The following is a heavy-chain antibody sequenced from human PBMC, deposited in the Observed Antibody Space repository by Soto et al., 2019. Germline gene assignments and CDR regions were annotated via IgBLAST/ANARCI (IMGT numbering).Heavy chain of an antibody. V-gene: IGHV3-23*01. CDR3: AKGDRGYSGYPTVGY. D-gene: IGHD5-12*01. CDR1: GFTFSSYA. CDR2: ISGSGGST. J-gene: IGHJ4*02. Sequence: GGSLRLSCAASGFTFSSYAMSWVRQAPGKGLEWVSAISGSGGSTYYADSVKGRFTISRDNSKNTLYLQMNSLRAEDTAVYYCAKGDRGYSGYPTVGYWGQGTLVTVSS.